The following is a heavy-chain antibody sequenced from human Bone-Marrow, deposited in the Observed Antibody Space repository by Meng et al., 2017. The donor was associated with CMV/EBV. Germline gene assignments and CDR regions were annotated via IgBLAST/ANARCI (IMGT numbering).Heavy chain of an antibody. CDR2: ISYDGSNK. V-gene: IGHV3-30-3*01. Sequence: SCAASGFTFSSYAMHWVRQAPGKGLEWVAVISYDGSNKYYADSVKGRFTISRDNSKNTLYLQMNSLRAEDTAVYYCALRTYWGQGTLVTVSS. D-gene: IGHD2-8*01. CDR3: ALRTY. J-gene: IGHJ4*02. CDR1: GFTFSSYA.